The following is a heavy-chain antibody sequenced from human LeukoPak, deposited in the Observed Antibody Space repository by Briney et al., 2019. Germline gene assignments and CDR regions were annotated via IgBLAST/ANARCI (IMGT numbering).Heavy chain of an antibody. V-gene: IGHV4-34*01. Sequence: SETLSLTCAVCGGSFSGYYWSWIRQPPGKGLEWIGEINHSGSTNYNPSLKSRVTISVDTSKNQFSLKLSSVTAADTAVYYCARRCSGGSCYSRRGYSYGLFDYWGQGTLVTVSS. CDR1: GGSFSGYY. D-gene: IGHD2-15*01. CDR2: INHSGST. J-gene: IGHJ4*02. CDR3: ARRCSGGSCYSRRGYSYGLFDY.